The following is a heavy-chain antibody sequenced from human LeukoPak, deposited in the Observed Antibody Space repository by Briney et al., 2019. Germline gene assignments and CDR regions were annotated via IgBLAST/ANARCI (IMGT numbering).Heavy chain of an antibody. V-gene: IGHV4-59*01. D-gene: IGHD3-22*01. CDR2: IYYSGST. CDR1: GGSISSYY. CDR3: ASLGYYYDSKDAFDI. J-gene: IGHJ3*02. Sequence: SETLSLTCAVSGGSISSYYWSWIRQPPGKGLEWIGYIYYSGSTNYNPSLKSRVTISVDTSKNQFSLKLSSVTAADTAVYYCASLGYYYDSKDAFDIWGQGTMVTVSS.